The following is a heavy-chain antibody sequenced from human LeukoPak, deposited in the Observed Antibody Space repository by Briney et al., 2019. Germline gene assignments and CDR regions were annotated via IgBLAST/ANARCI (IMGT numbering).Heavy chain of an antibody. CDR2: MNPNSGNT. D-gene: IGHD6-19*01. V-gene: IGHV1-8*02. J-gene: IGHJ4*02. Sequence: ASVKVSCKTSGYSFTSYNLHWVRQAPGQGLEWMGWMNPNSGNTGYAQKFQGRVTMTRNTSISTAYMELSSLRSDDTAVYFCARGYSSGWYYLDYWGQGTLVTVTS. CDR1: GYSFTSYN. CDR3: ARGYSSGWYYLDY.